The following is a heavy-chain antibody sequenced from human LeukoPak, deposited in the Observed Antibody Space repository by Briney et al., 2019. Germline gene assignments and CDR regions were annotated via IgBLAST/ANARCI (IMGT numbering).Heavy chain of an antibody. J-gene: IGHJ4*02. CDR2: INAGNGNI. CDR1: GYTFTSYA. Sequence: ASVKVSCKASGYTFTSYAMHWVRQAPGQRLEWMGWINAGNGNIKYSQKFQGRVTITRDTSASTAYMELSSLRSEDTAVYYCARDSWFERDYFDYWGQGTLVTVSS. D-gene: IGHD3-10*01. V-gene: IGHV1-3*01. CDR3: ARDSWFERDYFDY.